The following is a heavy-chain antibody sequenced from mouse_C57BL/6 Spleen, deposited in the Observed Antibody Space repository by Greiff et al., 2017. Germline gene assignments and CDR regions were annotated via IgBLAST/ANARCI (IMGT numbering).Heavy chain of an antibody. CDR3: ARETY. CDR1: GFTFSSYA. J-gene: IGHJ2*01. CDR2: ISDGGSYT. V-gene: IGHV5-4*01. Sequence: DVHLVESGGGLVKPGGSLKLSCAASGFTFSSYAMSWVRQTPENRLEWVATISDGGSYTYYPDNVKGRFTISRDNAKNTLYLQMSHLTSEDTAMYYCARETYWGQGTTLTVSS.